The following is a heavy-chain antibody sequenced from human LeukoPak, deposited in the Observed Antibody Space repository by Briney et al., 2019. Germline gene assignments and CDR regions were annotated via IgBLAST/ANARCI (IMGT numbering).Heavy chain of an antibody. Sequence: PGGSLRLSCAASGFTFSSYEMNWVRQAPGKGLEWVSHISSSGSTIYYADSVKGRFTISRDNAKNSLYLQMNSLRAEDTAVYYCAKGYSSGWGRAFDIWGQGTMVTVSS. CDR3: AKGYSSGWGRAFDI. J-gene: IGHJ3*02. D-gene: IGHD6-19*01. V-gene: IGHV3-48*03. CDR2: ISSSGSTI. CDR1: GFTFSSYE.